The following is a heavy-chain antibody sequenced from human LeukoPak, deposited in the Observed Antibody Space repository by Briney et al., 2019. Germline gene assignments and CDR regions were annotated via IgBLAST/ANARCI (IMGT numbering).Heavy chain of an antibody. D-gene: IGHD3-10*01. J-gene: IGHJ6*02. V-gene: IGHV4-4*07. Sequence: SETLSLTCSVSGGSISNYYWSWLRQSAGKGLEWIGRFYPSGNTMYNPSLTSRVTMSVDTSQNQFSLNLNSVTAADTAVYYCVRAGTYGVRAVISPDVWGQGTTVTVSS. CDR3: VRAGTYGVRAVISPDV. CDR1: GGSISNYY. CDR2: FYPSGNT.